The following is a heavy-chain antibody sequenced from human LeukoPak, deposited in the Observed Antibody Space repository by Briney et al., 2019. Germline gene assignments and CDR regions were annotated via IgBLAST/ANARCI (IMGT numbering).Heavy chain of an antibody. CDR1: GGSISSGGYS. V-gene: IGHV4-30-2*01. Sequence: ASETLSLTCAVSGGSISSGGYSWSWIRQPPGKGLEWIGYIYHSGSTYYNPSLKSRVTISVDRSKNQFSLKLSSVTAADTAVYYCATGPIYCSSTSCFPYYFDYWGQGNLVTVSS. CDR2: IYHSGST. D-gene: IGHD2-2*01. J-gene: IGHJ4*02. CDR3: ATGPIYCSSTSCFPYYFDY.